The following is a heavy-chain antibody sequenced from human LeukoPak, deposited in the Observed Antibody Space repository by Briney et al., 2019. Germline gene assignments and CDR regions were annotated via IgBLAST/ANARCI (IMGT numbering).Heavy chain of an antibody. D-gene: IGHD6-13*01. Sequence: GGSLRLSCAASGFTFDDYAMHWVRQAPGKGLEWVANIKEDGNEKHYVDSVKGRFTISRDNAKNSLYLQMNSLRAEDTAVYYCARDLGVAAAGTVGYFDYWGQGTLVTVSS. CDR1: GFTFDDYA. V-gene: IGHV3-7*03. CDR3: ARDLGVAAAGTVGYFDY. J-gene: IGHJ4*02. CDR2: IKEDGNEK.